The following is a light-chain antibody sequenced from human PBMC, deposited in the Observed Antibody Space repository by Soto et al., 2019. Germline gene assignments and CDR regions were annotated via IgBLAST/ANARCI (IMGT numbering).Light chain of an antibody. CDR3: QQYNSYSLT. V-gene: IGKV1-5*01. Sequence: DIQMTQSPSTLSASVGDRVTITSRASQGISRWLAWYQQKPGKAPKLLIYDASSLESGVPSRFSGSESGTEFTLTISSLQPDDFATYYCQQYNSYSLTFGGGTKVEIK. CDR1: QGISRW. CDR2: DAS. J-gene: IGKJ4*01.